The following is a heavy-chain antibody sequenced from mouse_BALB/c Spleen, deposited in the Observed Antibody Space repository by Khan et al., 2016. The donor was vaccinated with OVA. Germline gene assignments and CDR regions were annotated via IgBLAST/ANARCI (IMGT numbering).Heavy chain of an antibody. J-gene: IGHJ2*01. D-gene: IGHD1-1*01. CDR3: ARDGSTYRYFDK. Sequence: EVELVESGGGLVQPGGSRKLSCAASGFTFSSFGMHWVRQAPEMGLKWVAYISSGSSSIYYADTVKGRFTISRDNPKNTLFLQMTSLRSEDTAMYYCARDGSTYRYFDKWGQGTTLTVSS. CDR2: ISSGSSSI. CDR1: GFTFSSFG. V-gene: IGHV5-17*02.